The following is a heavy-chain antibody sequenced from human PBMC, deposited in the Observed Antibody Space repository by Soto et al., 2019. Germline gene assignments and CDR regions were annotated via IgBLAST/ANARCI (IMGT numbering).Heavy chain of an antibody. CDR1: GGSISSSSYY. D-gene: IGHD3-3*01. V-gene: IGHV4-39*01. CDR3: ARQGEWLLLLDY. J-gene: IGHJ4*02. CDR2: IYYSGST. Sequence: SETLSLTCTVSGGSISSSSYYWGWIRQPPGKGLEWIGSIYYSGSTYYNPSLKSRVTISVDTSKNQFSLKLSSVTAADTAVYYCARQGEWLLLLDYWGQGTLVTVSS.